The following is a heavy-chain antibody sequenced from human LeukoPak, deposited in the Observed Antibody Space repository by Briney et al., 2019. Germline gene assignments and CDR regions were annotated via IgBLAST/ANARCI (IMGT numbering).Heavy chain of an antibody. V-gene: IGHV3-23*01. J-gene: IGHJ4*02. D-gene: IGHD3-3*01. CDR1: GFTFSSYW. CDR3: AKGYYDFWSGYYITLFFDY. Sequence: GGSLRLSCAASGFTFSSYWMHWVRQAPGKGLEWVSAISGSGGSTYYADSVKGRFTISRDNSKNTLYLQMNSLRAEDTAVYYCAKGYYDFWSGYYITLFFDYWGQGTLVTVSS. CDR2: ISGSGGST.